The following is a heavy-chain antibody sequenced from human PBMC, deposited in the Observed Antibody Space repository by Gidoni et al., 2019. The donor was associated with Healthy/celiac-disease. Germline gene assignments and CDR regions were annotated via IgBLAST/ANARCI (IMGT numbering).Heavy chain of an antibody. V-gene: IGHV1-46*01. CDR2: INPSGGST. Sequence: QVQLVQSGAEVKKPGASVKVSCKASGYSFTSYFMHWLRHATGQGLEWMGIINPSGGSTSYAQKFQGRVTMTRDTSTSTVYMELSSLRSEDTAVYYCARGNSAYYDFWSGYFTPRHYYGMDVWGQGTTVTVSS. CDR3: ARGNSAYYDFWSGYFTPRHYYGMDV. CDR1: GYSFTSYF. D-gene: IGHD3-3*01. J-gene: IGHJ6*02.